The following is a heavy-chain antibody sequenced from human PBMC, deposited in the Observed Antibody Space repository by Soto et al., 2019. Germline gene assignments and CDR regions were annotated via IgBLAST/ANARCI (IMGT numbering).Heavy chain of an antibody. Sequence: QVQLQESGPGLVKPSETLSLTCTVSGGSISSYYWSWIRQPPGKGLEWIGYIYYSGSTNYNPSLKSRVTISVDTSKNQFSLKLSSVTAADTAVYYCARHSWYVSWFDPWGQGTLVTVSS. CDR2: IYYSGST. CDR1: GGSISSYY. D-gene: IGHD6-13*01. J-gene: IGHJ5*02. V-gene: IGHV4-59*01. CDR3: ARHSWYVSWFDP.